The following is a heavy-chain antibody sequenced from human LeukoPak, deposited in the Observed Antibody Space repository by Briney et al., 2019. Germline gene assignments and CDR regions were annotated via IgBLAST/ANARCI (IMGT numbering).Heavy chain of an antibody. Sequence: PSETLSLTCTVSGGSISSSSYYWGWIRQPPGKGLEWNGSTYYSGSTYYNPSLKSRVTISVDTSKNQFSLKLSSVTAADTAVYYCARPYGDRGYFDYWGQGTLVTVSS. V-gene: IGHV4-39*01. CDR2: TYYSGST. D-gene: IGHD4-17*01. J-gene: IGHJ4*02. CDR1: GGSISSSSYY. CDR3: ARPYGDRGYFDY.